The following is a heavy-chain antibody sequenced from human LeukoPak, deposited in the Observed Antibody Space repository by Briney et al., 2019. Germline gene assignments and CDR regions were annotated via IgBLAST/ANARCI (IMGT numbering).Heavy chain of an antibody. CDR3: AKGSSYYYDSSGYCDY. J-gene: IGHJ4*02. Sequence: GGSLRLSCAPSGFTFSSYGMHWVRQAPGKGLEWVAFIRYDGSDKHYADSVKGRFTISRDNSKDTLYLQMNSLRAEDTAVYYCAKGSSYYYDSSGYCDYWGQGTLVTVSS. V-gene: IGHV3-30*02. CDR2: IRYDGSDK. D-gene: IGHD3-22*01. CDR1: GFTFSSYG.